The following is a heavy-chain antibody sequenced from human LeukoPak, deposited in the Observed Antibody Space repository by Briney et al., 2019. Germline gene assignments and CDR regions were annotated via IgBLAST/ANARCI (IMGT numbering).Heavy chain of an antibody. CDR3: ARDLSHSPYYYYYMDV. V-gene: IGHV1-2*02. J-gene: IGHJ6*03. CDR2: INPNSGGT. D-gene: IGHD2/OR15-2a*01. CDR1: GYTFTGYY. Sequence: ASVKVSCKASGYTFTGYYMHWVRQAPGQGLEWMGWINPNSGGTNYAQKFQGRVTMTRDTSISTAYMELSRLRSDDTAVYYCARDLSHSPYYYYYMDVWGKGTTVTISS.